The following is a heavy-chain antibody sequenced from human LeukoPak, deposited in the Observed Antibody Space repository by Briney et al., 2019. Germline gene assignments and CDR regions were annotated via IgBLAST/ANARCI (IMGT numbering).Heavy chain of an antibody. J-gene: IGHJ5*02. CDR1: GGSISSYY. CDR2: IYYSGST. Sequence: SETLSLTCTGSGGSISSYYWSWIRQPPGKGLGLIGYIYYSGSTNYNPSLKSRVTISVVTSKNQFSLKLSSVTAANTAVYYCARCGCSSTSCYLRGDNWFDPWGQGTLVTVSS. D-gene: IGHD2-2*01. CDR3: ARCGCSSTSCYLRGDNWFDP. V-gene: IGHV4-59*08.